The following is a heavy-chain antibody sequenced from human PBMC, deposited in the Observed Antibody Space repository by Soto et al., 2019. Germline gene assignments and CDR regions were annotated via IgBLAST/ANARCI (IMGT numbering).Heavy chain of an antibody. CDR1: GFTFSSYG. CDR3: ARWKGVFPNGGMGV. CDR2: IWCDGSNK. D-gene: IGHD2-21*01. Sequence: SLRLSCAASGFTFSSYGMHWVRQAPGKGLEWVAVIWCDGSNKYYADSVKGRFTISRDNSKNTLYLQMNSLRAEDTAVYYCARWKGVFPNGGMGVWGQGTTVTVPS. J-gene: IGHJ6*02. V-gene: IGHV3-33*01.